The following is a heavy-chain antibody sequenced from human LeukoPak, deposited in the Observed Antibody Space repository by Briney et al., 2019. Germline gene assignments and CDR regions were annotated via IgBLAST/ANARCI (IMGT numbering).Heavy chain of an antibody. V-gene: IGHV5-51*01. J-gene: IGHJ3*02. CDR3: ARQEYSSSSEVGAFDI. Sequence: GESLKISCKGSGYSFTSYWIGWVRQMPGKGLEWMGIIYPGDSDTRYSPSFQGQVTISADKSISTAYLQWSSLKASDTATYYCARQEYSSSSEVGAFDIWGQGTMVTVSS. CDR2: IYPGDSDT. D-gene: IGHD6-6*01. CDR1: GYSFTSYW.